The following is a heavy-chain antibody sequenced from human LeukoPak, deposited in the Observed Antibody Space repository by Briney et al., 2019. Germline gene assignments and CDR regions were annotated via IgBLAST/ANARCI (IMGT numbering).Heavy chain of an antibody. Sequence: SETLSLTCAVYGGSFSGYYWSWIRQPPGKGLEWIGEINHSGSTNYNPSLKSRVTISVDTSKNQFSLKLSSVTAADTAVYYCARVAKERVGGVYYFDYWGQGTLVTVSS. CDR1: GGSFSGYY. D-gene: IGHD1-1*01. J-gene: IGHJ4*02. V-gene: IGHV4-34*01. CDR3: ARVAKERVGGVYYFDY. CDR2: INHSGST.